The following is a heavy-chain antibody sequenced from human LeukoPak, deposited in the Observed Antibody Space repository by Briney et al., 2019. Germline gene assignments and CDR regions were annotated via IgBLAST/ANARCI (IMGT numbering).Heavy chain of an antibody. Sequence: PGRSLRLSCAASGFTFSSYGMHWVRQAPGKGLEWVAVIWYDGSNKYYADSVKGRFTISRDNSKNTLYLQMNSLRAEDTAVYYCARDDSSGYSYYWGQGTLVTVSS. V-gene: IGHV3-33*08. CDR2: IWYDGSNK. J-gene: IGHJ4*02. CDR3: ARDDSSGYSYY. D-gene: IGHD3-22*01. CDR1: GFTFSSYG.